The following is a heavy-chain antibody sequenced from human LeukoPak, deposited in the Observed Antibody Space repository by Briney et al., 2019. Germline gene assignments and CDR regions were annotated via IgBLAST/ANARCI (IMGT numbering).Heavy chain of an antibody. J-gene: IGHJ4*02. D-gene: IGHD1-7*01. Sequence: GGSLRLSCAASGFTVSSNYMSWVRQAPGKGLEWVSAISGSGGSTYYADSVKGRFTISRDNSKNTLYLQMNSLRAEDTAVYYCAKGRTGTTDYWGQGTLVTVSS. CDR1: GFTVSSNY. V-gene: IGHV3-23*01. CDR2: ISGSGGST. CDR3: AKGRTGTTDY.